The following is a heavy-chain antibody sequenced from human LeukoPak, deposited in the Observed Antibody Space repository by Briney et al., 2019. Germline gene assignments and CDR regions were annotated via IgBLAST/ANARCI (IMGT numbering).Heavy chain of an antibody. CDR1: GYTFTGYY. CDR3: VRDYTIFGVVPEYYFDY. V-gene: IGHV1-2*02. Sequence: ASVKVSCKASGYTFTGYYMHWVRQAPGQGLEWMGWINPNSGGTNYAQKFQGRVTMTRDTSISTAYMELSRLRSDDTAVYYCVRDYTIFGVVPEYYFDYWGQGTLVTVSS. D-gene: IGHD3-3*01. CDR2: INPNSGGT. J-gene: IGHJ4*02.